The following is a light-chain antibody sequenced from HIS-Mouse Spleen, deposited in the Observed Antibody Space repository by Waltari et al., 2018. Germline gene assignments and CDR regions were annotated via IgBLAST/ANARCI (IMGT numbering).Light chain of an antibody. J-gene: IGLJ1*01. CDR2: AVS. CDR1: SSDVGGYNY. V-gene: IGLV2-11*01. CDR3: CSYAGSYTYV. Sequence: QSALTQPRSVSGSPGQSVTISCTGTSSDVGGYNYVSWYQQHPGKAPKLIIYAVSKVPSGVRGRFAGSKDGNTASLTISGLQAEDEADYYCCSYAGSYTYVFGTGTKVTVL.